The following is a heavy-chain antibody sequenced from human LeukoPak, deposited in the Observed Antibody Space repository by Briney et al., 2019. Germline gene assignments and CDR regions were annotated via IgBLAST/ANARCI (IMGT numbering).Heavy chain of an antibody. CDR3: ARGAFWSGYYGFDY. CDR1: GFTFSSYS. J-gene: IGHJ4*02. V-gene: IGHV3-21*01. CDR2: ISSSSSYI. Sequence: GGSLRLSCTASGFTFSSYSMNWVRQAPGKGLEWVSSISSSSSYIYYADSVKGRFTISRDNAKNSLYLQMNSLRAEDTAVYYCARGAFWSGYYGFDYWGQGTLVTVSS. D-gene: IGHD3-3*01.